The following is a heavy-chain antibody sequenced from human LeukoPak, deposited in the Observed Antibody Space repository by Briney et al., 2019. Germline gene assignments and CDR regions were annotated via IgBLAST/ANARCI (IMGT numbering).Heavy chain of an antibody. CDR1: GGSLSSYY. D-gene: IGHD3-22*01. J-gene: IGHJ4*02. Sequence: SETLSLTCTVSGGSLSSYYWSWIRQPPGKGLEWIGYIYYSGSTNYNPSLKSRVTISVDTSKNQFSLKLSSGTAADTAVYYCARGPNYYDSSGLGYWGQGTLVTVSS. CDR2: IYYSGST. CDR3: ARGPNYYDSSGLGY. V-gene: IGHV4-59*01.